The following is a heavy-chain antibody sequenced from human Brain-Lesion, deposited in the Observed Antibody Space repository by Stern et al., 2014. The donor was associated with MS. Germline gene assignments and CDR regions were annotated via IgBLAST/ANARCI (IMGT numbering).Heavy chain of an antibody. CDR1: GFSLSSYW. CDR2: IKQDGSER. Sequence: EVQLLESGGGLVQPGGSLRLSCAGSGFSLSSYWMSWVSQAPGKGPELVATIKQDGSERYYVDSGKGRFTISRDNSKNSVFLQMNSLRVDDTSVYYCARDCGSGSCYQTQYYYGVDVWGQGTTVIVSS. J-gene: IGHJ6*02. CDR3: ARDCGSGSCYQTQYYYGVDV. V-gene: IGHV3-7*01. D-gene: IGHD2-15*01.